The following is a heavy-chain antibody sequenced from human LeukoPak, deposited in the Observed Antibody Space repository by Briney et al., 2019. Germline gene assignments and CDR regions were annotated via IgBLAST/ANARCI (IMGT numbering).Heavy chain of an antibody. CDR1: GFTFINYG. CDR2: IASGGNME. Sequence: GGSLRLSCAAFGFTFINYGMHWVRQAPDKGLEWVAVIASGGNMENYADSVRGRFTISRDNSKNTLYLQMNSLRPEDTALYYCARTTSAWSPMAFDIWGQGQWSPSLQ. J-gene: IGHJ3*02. V-gene: IGHV3-30*03. CDR3: ARTTSAWSPMAFDI. D-gene: IGHD1-1*01.